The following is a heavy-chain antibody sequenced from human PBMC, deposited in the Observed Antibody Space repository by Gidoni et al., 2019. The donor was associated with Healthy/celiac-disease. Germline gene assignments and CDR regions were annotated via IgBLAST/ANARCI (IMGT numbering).Heavy chain of an antibody. CDR1: GGSISSSSYY. V-gene: IGHV4-39*01. CDR3: ASRYDFWSGYSD. Sequence: QLQLQESGPGLVKPSETLSLTCTVSGGSISSSSYYWGWIRQPPGKGLEWIGSIYYSGSTYYNPSLKSRVTISVDTSKNQFSLKLSSVTAADTAVYYCASRYDFWSGYSDWGQGTLVTVSS. CDR2: IYYSGST. D-gene: IGHD3-3*01. J-gene: IGHJ4*02.